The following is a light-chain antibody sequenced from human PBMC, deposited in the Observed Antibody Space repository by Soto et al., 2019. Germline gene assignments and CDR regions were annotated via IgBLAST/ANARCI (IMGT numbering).Light chain of an antibody. CDR1: QSISSW. CDR3: QQYNSYWT. J-gene: IGKJ1*01. CDR2: KAS. V-gene: IGKV1-5*03. Sequence: DIQMTQSPSTLSASVGDRVTITCRASQSISSWLAWYQQKPGKAPKLLIYKASSLESGVPSRLSVSGSGTEFTLTISSLQPDDFATYYCQQYNSYWTFGQGTKVDIK.